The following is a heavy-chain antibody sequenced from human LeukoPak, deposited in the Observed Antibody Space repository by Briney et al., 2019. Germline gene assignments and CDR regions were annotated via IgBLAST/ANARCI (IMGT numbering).Heavy chain of an antibody. CDR1: GFMFSTYE. Sequence: GGSLRLSRAASGFMFSTYEMNWVRQAPGKGLEWVSYISSSGSTIYYADSVKGRFTISRDNAKNSLYLQMNSLRAGDTAVYYCARVGVRGVAYFQHWGQGTLVTVSS. D-gene: IGHD3-10*01. J-gene: IGHJ1*01. CDR2: ISSSGSTI. CDR3: ARVGVRGVAYFQH. V-gene: IGHV3-48*03.